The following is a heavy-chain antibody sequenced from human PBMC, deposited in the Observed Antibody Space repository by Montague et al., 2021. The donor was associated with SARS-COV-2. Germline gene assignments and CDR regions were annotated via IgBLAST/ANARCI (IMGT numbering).Heavy chain of an antibody. D-gene: IGHD3-16*01. Sequence: SKTLSLTCTVSGGSINDHYRSWIRQSPGKGLEWIGYISSNGKTNYNPSLKSRDTLSADASRNEFSLKLDSVTAADTAVYFCARRGYYDSAGHHWHLDLWGRGMLVTVSS. CDR2: ISSNGKT. V-gene: IGHV4-4*09. CDR1: GGSINDHY. CDR3: ARRGYYDSAGHHWHLDL. J-gene: IGHJ2*01.